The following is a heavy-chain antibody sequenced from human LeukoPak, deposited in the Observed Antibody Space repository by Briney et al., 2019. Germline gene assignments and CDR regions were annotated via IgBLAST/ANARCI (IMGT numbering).Heavy chain of an antibody. D-gene: IGHD5-18*01. CDR1: GFTVSTNY. CDR3: ARVDTVMAYYFDL. Sequence: GGSLRLSCAASGFTVSTNYMTWVRQAPGKGLEWVSTIYSGGTTYYADSVMGRFTISRHNSRNTLYLQMNSLRAEDTAVYYCARVDTVMAYYFDLWGQGTLVTVSS. V-gene: IGHV3-53*04. CDR2: IYSGGTT. J-gene: IGHJ4*02.